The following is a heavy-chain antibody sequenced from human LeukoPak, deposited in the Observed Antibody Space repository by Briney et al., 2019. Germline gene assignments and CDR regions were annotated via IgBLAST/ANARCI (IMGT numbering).Heavy chain of an antibody. J-gene: IGHJ5*02. CDR1: GGSISSYY. CDR3: ARGWRLYGSGSSNWFDP. D-gene: IGHD3-10*01. V-gene: IGHV4-59*01. CDR2: IHYSGST. Sequence: PSETLCLTCTVSGGSISSYYWSWIRQPPGKGLERIGYIHYSGSTNYNPSLKSRATISVDTSKNQFSLKLSSVTAADTAVYYCARGWRLYGSGSSNWFDPWGQGTLVTVSS.